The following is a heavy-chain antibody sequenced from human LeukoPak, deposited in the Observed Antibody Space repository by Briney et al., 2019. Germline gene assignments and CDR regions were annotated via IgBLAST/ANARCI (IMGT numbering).Heavy chain of an antibody. CDR1: GGSLTGYY. Sequence: KPSGTPSLTCAVHGGSLTGYYWSWVRQPPRKGLEWIGEINHSGSTNYNPSLKSRVTISVDTSKNQFSLKLSSVTAADTAVYYCARAPRRASTTLLPWGQGTLVTVSS. J-gene: IGHJ5*02. D-gene: IGHD1-26*01. V-gene: IGHV4-34*01. CDR2: INHSGST. CDR3: ARAPRRASTTLLP.